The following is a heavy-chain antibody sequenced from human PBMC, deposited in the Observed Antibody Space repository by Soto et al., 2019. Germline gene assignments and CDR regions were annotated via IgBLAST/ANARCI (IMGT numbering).Heavy chain of an antibody. CDR3: ARGGVAAPPGY. Sequence: PSETLSLTCAVYGGSFSDYYWSWIRQPPGKGLEWIGEINHSGSTNYNPSLKSRVTMSVDTSKNQFSLKLSSVSAADTAVYYCARGGVAAPPGYWGQGTLVTVSS. CDR2: INHSGST. D-gene: IGHD6-25*01. J-gene: IGHJ4*02. CDR1: GGSFSDYY. V-gene: IGHV4-34*01.